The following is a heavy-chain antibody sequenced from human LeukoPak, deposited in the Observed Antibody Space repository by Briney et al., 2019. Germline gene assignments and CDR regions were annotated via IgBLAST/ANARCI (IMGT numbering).Heavy chain of an antibody. Sequence: GGSLRLSCAASGFTFSSYSMNWVRQAPGKGLEWVSSISSSSYIYYADSVKGRFTISRDNAKNSLYLQMNSLRAEDTAVYYCARGVVVVAANFDYWGQGTLVTVSS. V-gene: IGHV3-21*01. CDR2: ISSSSYI. J-gene: IGHJ4*02. CDR3: ARGVVVVAANFDY. CDR1: GFTFSSYS. D-gene: IGHD2-15*01.